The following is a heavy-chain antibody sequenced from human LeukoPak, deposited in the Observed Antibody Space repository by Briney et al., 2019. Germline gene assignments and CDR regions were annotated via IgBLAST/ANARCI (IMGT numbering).Heavy chain of an antibody. CDR3: ASFRVGATQRHFDH. Sequence: SETLSLTCTVSGGSISNSRYYWGWVRQPPGKGLDLIGGVYYSGSTSYNPSLKSQVTISVDTPKNEFSLKVSSVTAADTAVYYCASFRVGATQRHFDHWGQGTLVTVSS. V-gene: IGHV4-39*01. CDR2: VYYSGST. D-gene: IGHD1-26*01. CDR1: GGSISNSRYY. J-gene: IGHJ4*02.